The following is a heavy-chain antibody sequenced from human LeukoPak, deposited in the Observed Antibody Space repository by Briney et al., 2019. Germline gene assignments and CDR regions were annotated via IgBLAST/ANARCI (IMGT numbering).Heavy chain of an antibody. J-gene: IGHJ4*02. D-gene: IGHD3-9*01. CDR2: ISGSGGST. CDR1: GFTFSSYA. CDR3: ARGLRYFDWLGEYYFDY. V-gene: IGHV3-23*01. Sequence: GGSLRLSCAASGFTFSSYAMSWVRQAPGKGLEWVSAISGSGGSTYYADSVKGRFTISRDNSKNTLYLQMNSLRAEDTAVYYCARGLRYFDWLGEYYFDYWGQGTLVTVSS.